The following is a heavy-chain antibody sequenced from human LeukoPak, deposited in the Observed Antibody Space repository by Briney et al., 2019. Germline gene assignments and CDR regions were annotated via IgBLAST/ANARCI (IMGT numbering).Heavy chain of an antibody. D-gene: IGHD1-1*01. J-gene: IGHJ4*02. Sequence: GRSLRLSCAASGFTFSSYAMHWVRQAPGKGLEWVAVISYDGSNKYYADSVKGRFTISRDNSKNTLYLQMNSLRAEDTAVYYRARSTGTTIFDYWGQGTLVTVSS. CDR1: GFTFSSYA. V-gene: IGHV3-30*04. CDR3: ARSTGTTIFDY. CDR2: ISYDGSNK.